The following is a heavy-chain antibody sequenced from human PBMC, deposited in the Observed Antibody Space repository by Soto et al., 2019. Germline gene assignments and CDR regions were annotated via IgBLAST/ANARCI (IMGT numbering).Heavy chain of an antibody. CDR2: IYPGDSDT. J-gene: IGHJ4*02. D-gene: IGHD2-2*01. V-gene: IGHV5-51*01. Sequence: PGESLKISCKGSGYSVTSYWIGWVRQMPGKGLEWMGIIYPGDSDTRYSPSFQGQVTISADKSISTAYLQMNSLRAEDTAVYYCARDHVEVPDLWGQGTLVTVSS. CDR3: ARDHVEVPDL. CDR1: GYSVTSYW.